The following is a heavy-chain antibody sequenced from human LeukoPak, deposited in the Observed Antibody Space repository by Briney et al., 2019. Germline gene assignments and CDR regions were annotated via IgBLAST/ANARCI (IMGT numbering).Heavy chain of an antibody. D-gene: IGHD3-3*01. CDR2: IYTSGNT. J-gene: IGHJ4*02. CDR3: AGLPVGVDNYFPY. V-gene: IGHV4-4*09. Sequence: SETLSLTCIVSGGSISTYYWSWIRQPPGKGLEWIGYIYTSGNTDYNPSLKSRVTISVDTSKNQFPLRLISVTAADTAVYYCAGLPVGVDNYFPYWGQGTLVTVSS. CDR1: GGSISTYY.